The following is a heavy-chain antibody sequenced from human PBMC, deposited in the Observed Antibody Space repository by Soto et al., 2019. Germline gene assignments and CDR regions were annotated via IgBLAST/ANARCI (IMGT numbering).Heavy chain of an antibody. CDR2: IHPAGQPI. J-gene: IGHJ3*01. V-gene: IGHV3-48*03. CDR3: ARRGSS. CDR1: GFTFSSSE. Sequence: EVQLVESGGGLVQPGGSLRLSCVASGFTFSSSEMYWVRQAPGKGLEWVSYIHPAGQPIFYADSVKGRFTISRDNAKNSLHMKMNSLRAEDTAVYYCARRGSSWGQGTMVTVSS. D-gene: IGHD2-2*01.